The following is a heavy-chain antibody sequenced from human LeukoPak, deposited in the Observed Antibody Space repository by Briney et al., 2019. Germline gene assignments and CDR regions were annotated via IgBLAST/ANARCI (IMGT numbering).Heavy chain of an antibody. V-gene: IGHV1-69*04. D-gene: IGHD6-6*01. CDR3: ARGIAARPGGYYYYGMDV. CDR1: GGTFSSYA. Sequence: GASVKVSCKASGGTFSSYAISWVRQAPGQGLEWMGRIIPILGITNYAQKFQGRVTITADNPTSTAYMELSSLRSEDTAVYYCARGIAARPGGYYYYGMDVWGQGTTVTVSS. CDR2: IIPILGIT. J-gene: IGHJ6*02.